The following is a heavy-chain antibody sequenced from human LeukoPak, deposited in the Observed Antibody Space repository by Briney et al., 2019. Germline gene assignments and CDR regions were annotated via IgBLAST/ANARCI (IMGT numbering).Heavy chain of an antibody. V-gene: IGHV3-23*01. J-gene: IGHJ4*02. Sequence: GGSLRLSCAGSGFTFSTYAMSWVRQAPGKGLEWVSGVSGTGSGTHYADSVKGRFTISKDNAKNSLYLQMNSLRAEDTAVYYCATENYGSLAGWGQGTLVTVSS. CDR1: GFTFSTYA. D-gene: IGHD2-15*01. CDR3: ATENYGSLAG. CDR2: VSGTGSGT.